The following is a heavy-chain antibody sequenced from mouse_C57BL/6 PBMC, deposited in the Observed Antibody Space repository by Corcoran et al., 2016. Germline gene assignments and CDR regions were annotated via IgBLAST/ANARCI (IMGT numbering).Heavy chain of an antibody. CDR3: AHDGP. V-gene: IGHV3-6*01. J-gene: IGHJ3*01. Sequence: DVQLQESGPGLVKPSQYLSLTCYVTGYSITSGYYWNWIRQFPGNKLEWMGYISYDGSNNYKPSLKNRISITRDTSKNQFFLKLNSVTTEDTATYYCAHDGPWGQETLVTVSA. CDR2: ISYDGSN. CDR1: GYSITSGYY. D-gene: IGHD2-3*01.